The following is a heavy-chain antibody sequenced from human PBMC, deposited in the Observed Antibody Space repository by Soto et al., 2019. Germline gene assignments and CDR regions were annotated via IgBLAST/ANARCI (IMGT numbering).Heavy chain of an antibody. CDR2: IYYSGST. CDR3: AREPKAKGYYYDSSAFDY. CDR1: GGSISSGGYY. D-gene: IGHD3-22*01. V-gene: IGHV4-31*03. J-gene: IGHJ4*02. Sequence: SETLSLTCTVSGGSISSGGYYWSWIRQHPGKGLEWIGYIYYSGSTYYNPSLKSRVTISVDTSKNQFSLKLSSVTAADTAVYYRAREPKAKGYYYDSSAFDYWGQGTLVTVSS.